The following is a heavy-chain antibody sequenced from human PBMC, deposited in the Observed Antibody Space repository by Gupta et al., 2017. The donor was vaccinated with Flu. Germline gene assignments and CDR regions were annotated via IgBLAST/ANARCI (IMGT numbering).Heavy chain of an antibody. CDR1: GFPFSDYY. J-gene: IGHJ6*02. Sequence: QVQLVESGGGLVKPGGSLRLSCAASGFPFSDYYMSSIRQAPGKGLEWVSYISSSGTTIDYADSVKGRFTMSRDNAKNSLNLQMSSLRAEDTAVYYCAKDRGQQLTDYGVDVWGQGTTVTVSS. D-gene: IGHD6-13*01. CDR3: AKDRGQQLTDYGVDV. CDR2: ISSSGTTI. V-gene: IGHV3-11*01.